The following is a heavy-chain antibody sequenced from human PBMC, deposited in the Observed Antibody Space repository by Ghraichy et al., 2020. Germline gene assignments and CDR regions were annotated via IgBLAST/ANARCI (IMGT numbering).Heavy chain of an antibody. V-gene: IGHV3-74*01. D-gene: IGHD4-17*01. CDR1: GFSFSDYW. Sequence: GGSLRLSCEASGFSFSDYWMHWVRQAPGKGLVWVSRFSSDGSNTNYADSVKGRFTVSRDNAKNTLYLQMNSLRAEDTAVYYCARDHGYGDADYWGQGTLVTVSS. J-gene: IGHJ4*02. CDR3: ARDHGYGDADY. CDR2: FSSDGSNT.